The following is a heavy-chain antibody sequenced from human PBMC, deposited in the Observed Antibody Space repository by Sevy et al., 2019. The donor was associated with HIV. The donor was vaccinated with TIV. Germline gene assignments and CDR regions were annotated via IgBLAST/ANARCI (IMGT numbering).Heavy chain of an antibody. CDR2: INSDGSST. CDR3: TRGDPIVPPAGYYYHMDV. Sequence: GGSLRLSCVASGFTFDSYWMHWVRQAPGKGLVWVSRINSDGSSTPYADSVKGRFTISRDNAKNTLYLQLIRLGAEDTAVYYCTRGDPIVPPAGYYYHMDVWGKVTTVTVSS. J-gene: IGHJ6*03. CDR1: GFTFDSYW. D-gene: IGHD1-26*01. V-gene: IGHV3-74*01.